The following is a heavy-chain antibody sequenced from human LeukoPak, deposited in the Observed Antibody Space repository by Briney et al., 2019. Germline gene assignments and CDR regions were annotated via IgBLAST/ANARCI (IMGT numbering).Heavy chain of an antibody. D-gene: IGHD5-12*01. CDR3: ARGSRWVATLPTYYYYGMDV. J-gene: IGHJ6*02. Sequence: PSETLSLTCAVSGGSISSYYWSWIRQPAGKGLEWIGRIYSSGSTNYNPSLKSRVTMSVDMSKNQISLKLSSVTAADTAVYYCARGSRWVATLPTYYYYGMDVWGQGTTVTVS. CDR1: GGSISSYY. V-gene: IGHV4-4*07. CDR2: IYSSGST.